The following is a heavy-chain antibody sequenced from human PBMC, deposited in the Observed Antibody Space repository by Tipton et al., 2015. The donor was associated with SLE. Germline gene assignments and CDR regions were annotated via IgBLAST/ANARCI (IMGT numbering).Heavy chain of an antibody. Sequence: LRLSCTVSGGSISSSSSYWGWIRQPPGKGLEWIGSIFYTGSTYYNPSLKSRVTISVDTSKNQFSLKLTSVTAADTAVYYCARQDGTAMVRNWFDPWGQGTLVTVSS. J-gene: IGHJ5*02. CDR1: GGSISSSSSY. CDR3: ARQDGTAMVRNWFDP. D-gene: IGHD5-18*01. CDR2: IFYTGST. V-gene: IGHV4-39*07.